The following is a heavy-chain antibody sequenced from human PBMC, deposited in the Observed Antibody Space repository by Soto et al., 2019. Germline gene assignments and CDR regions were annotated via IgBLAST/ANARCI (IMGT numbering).Heavy chain of an antibody. CDR1: GFSFGSSW. J-gene: IGHJ3*02. Sequence: EVQLVESGGGLVQPGGSLRLSCVASGFSFGSSWMTWVRQAPGKGLEWVANIKKDGSQISYLDSVRGRFTISRDNXXXXXXXXXXXXXXEXTALYYCARDVSPGSSSLYLDAFDIWGQGTMVTVSS. CDR3: ARDVSPGSSSLYLDAFDI. D-gene: IGHD6-13*01. V-gene: IGHV3-7*02. CDR2: IKKDGSQI.